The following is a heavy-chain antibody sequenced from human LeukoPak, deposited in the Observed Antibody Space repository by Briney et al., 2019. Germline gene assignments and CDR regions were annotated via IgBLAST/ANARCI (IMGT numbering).Heavy chain of an antibody. CDR1: GFTFSSYG. V-gene: IGHV3-30*03. CDR3: ATDVDTAMVSGY. D-gene: IGHD5-18*01. Sequence: GGSLRLSCAASGFTFSSYGMHWVRQAPGKGLEWVAVIAYDGSNKYYADSVKGRFTISRDNSKNTLYLQMNSLRAEDTAVHYCATDVDTAMVSGYWGQGTLVTVSS. J-gene: IGHJ4*02. CDR2: IAYDGSNK.